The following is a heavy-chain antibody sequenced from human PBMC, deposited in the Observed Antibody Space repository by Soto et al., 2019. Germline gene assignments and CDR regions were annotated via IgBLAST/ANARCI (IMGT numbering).Heavy chain of an antibody. D-gene: IGHD1-1*01. CDR2: IKSKTDGGTT. Sequence: EVQLVESGGGLVKPGGSLRLSCAASGFTFSNAWMSWVRQAPGKGLEWVGRIKSKTDGGTTDYAAPVKGRFTISRDDSKNTRYLQMNSLKTEDTAVYYCTTDSAGTKYDYWGQGTLVTVSS. V-gene: IGHV3-15*01. CDR1: GFTFSNAW. J-gene: IGHJ4*02. CDR3: TTDSAGTKYDY.